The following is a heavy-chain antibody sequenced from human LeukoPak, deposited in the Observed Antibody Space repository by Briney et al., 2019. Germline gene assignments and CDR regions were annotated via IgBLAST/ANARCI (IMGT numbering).Heavy chain of an antibody. CDR2: IWYDGSNE. CDR3: ATYCGGDCYPFPDAFDI. D-gene: IGHD2-21*02. V-gene: IGHV3-33*01. J-gene: IGHJ3*02. CDR1: GFTFSSYG. Sequence: GGSMRLSCAASGFTFSSYGMHWVRQAPGKGLEWVAVIWYDGSNEYYADSVKGRFTISRDNSKNTLYLQMNSLRAEDTAVYYCATYCGGDCYPFPDAFDIWGQGTMVTVSS.